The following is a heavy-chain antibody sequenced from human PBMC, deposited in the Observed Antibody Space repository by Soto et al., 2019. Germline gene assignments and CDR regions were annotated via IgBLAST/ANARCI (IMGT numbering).Heavy chain of an antibody. Sequence: ASVKVSCKASGYTFTSYGISWVRQAPGQRLERKGWISAYNGNTNYAQKLQGRVTMTTDTSTSTAYMELRSLRSDDTAVYYCVRASEIAARHSGVRNPFGYWGXXXL. J-gene: IGHJ4*02. D-gene: IGHD6-6*01. CDR1: GYTFTSYG. CDR3: VRASEIAARHSGVRNPFGY. CDR2: ISAYNGNT. V-gene: IGHV1-18*01.